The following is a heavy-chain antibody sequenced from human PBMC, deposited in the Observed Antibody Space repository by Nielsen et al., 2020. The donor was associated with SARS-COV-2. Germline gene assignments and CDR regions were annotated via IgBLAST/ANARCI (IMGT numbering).Heavy chain of an antibody. CDR2: MNPNSGNT. V-gene: IGHV1-8*01. CDR1: GYTFTSYD. CDR3: ARVRSGSYYS. Sequence: ASVKVSCKASGYTFTSYDINWVRQATGQGLEWMGWMNPNSGNTGYAQKFQGRVTMTRDTSTSTVYMELSSLRSEDTAVYYCARVRSGSYYSWGQGTLVTVSS. D-gene: IGHD1-26*01. J-gene: IGHJ4*02.